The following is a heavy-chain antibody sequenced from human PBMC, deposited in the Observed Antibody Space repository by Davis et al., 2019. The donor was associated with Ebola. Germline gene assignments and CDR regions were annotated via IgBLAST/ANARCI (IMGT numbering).Heavy chain of an antibody. V-gene: IGHV4-59*12. CDR2: IYYSGST. D-gene: IGHD3-22*01. Sequence: PGGSLRLSCTVSGGSISSYYWSWIRQPTGKGLEWIGYIYYSGSTNYNPSLKSRVTISVDTSKNQFSLKLSSVTAADTAVYYCARGTISAYYYDSSGYYYAFDIWGQGTMVTVSS. CDR1: GGSISSYY. CDR3: ARGTISAYYYDSSGYYYAFDI. J-gene: IGHJ3*02.